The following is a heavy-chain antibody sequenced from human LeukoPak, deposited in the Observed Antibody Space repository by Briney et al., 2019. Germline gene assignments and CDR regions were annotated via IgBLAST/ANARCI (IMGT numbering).Heavy chain of an antibody. CDR2: ISSSSSYI. D-gene: IGHD4-23*01. Sequence: GGSLRLSCAASGFTFSSYSMNWVRQAPGKGLEWVSSISSSSSYIYYADSVKGRLTISRDNAKNSLYLQMNSLRAEDTAVYYCARGPGKGGNSHFDYWGQGTLVTVSS. CDR1: GFTFSSYS. V-gene: IGHV3-21*01. J-gene: IGHJ4*02. CDR3: ARGPGKGGNSHFDY.